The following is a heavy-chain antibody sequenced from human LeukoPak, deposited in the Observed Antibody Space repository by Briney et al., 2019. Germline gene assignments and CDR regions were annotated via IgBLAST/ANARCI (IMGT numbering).Heavy chain of an antibody. CDR3: ARDLVKDYYGSGSYDY. V-gene: IGHV3-11*01. D-gene: IGHD3-10*01. CDR1: GFSFSDYY. Sequence: GGSLRLSCAASGFSFSDYYMSWIRQAPGKGLERLSYISSSGVTIYYADSVKGRFTISRDNAKNSLYLQMNSLRAEDTAVYYCARDLVKDYYGSGSYDYWGQGALVTVSS. J-gene: IGHJ4*02. CDR2: ISSSGVTI.